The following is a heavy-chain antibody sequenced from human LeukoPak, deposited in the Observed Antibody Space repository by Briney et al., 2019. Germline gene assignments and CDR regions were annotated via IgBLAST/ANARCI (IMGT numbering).Heavy chain of an antibody. J-gene: IGHJ4*02. D-gene: IGHD3-22*01. CDR3: AKDIRDRGYADC. Sequence: GRSLRLSCAASGFTFDDYAMHWVRQAPGRGLEWVSLISGNGRRTFYADSVKGRFTISRDNSKNSLYLQMNSLRAEDTALYYCAKDIRDRGYADCWGQGTLVTVSS. V-gene: IGHV3-43*02. CDR2: ISGNGRRT. CDR1: GFTFDDYA.